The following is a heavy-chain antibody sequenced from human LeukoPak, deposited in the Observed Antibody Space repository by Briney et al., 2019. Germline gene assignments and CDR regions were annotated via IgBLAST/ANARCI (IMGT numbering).Heavy chain of an antibody. CDR2: MNPNSGNT. CDR1: GYTFTSYD. D-gene: IGHD3-10*01. V-gene: IGHV1-8*01. J-gene: IGHJ6*03. Sequence: ASVKVSCKASGYTFTSYDINWVRQATGQGLEWMGWMNPNSGNTGYAQKFQGRVTMTRNTSISTAYMELSSLRSEDTAVYYRARGSDGSGSYPPYYYYYYMDVWGKGTTVTVSS. CDR3: ARGSDGSGSYPPYYYYYYMDV.